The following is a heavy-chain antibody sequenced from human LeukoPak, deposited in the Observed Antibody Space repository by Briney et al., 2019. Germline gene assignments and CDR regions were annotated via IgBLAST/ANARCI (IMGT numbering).Heavy chain of an antibody. Sequence: GASVKVSCKASGYTFTSYGISWVRQAPGQGLEWMGWISAYNGNTNYAQKLQGRVTMTTDTSTSTAYMELRSLRSEDTAVYYCARGGHCSGGSCQNPPVGGRADLGVWGQGTTVTVSS. CDR3: ARGGHCSGGSCQNPPVGGRADLGV. CDR2: ISAYNGNT. V-gene: IGHV1-18*01. CDR1: GYTFTSYG. D-gene: IGHD2-15*01. J-gene: IGHJ6*02.